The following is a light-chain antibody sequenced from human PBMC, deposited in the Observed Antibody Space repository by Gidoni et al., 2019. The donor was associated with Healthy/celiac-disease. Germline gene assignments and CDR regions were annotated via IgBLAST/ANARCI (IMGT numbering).Light chain of an antibody. V-gene: IGKV1-39*01. CDR1: QSISSY. CDR2: AAS. CDR3: QQSYSTPLT. J-gene: IGKJ4*01. Sequence: DIQMTQSPSSLSASVGDRVTITCRASQSISSYLNWYQQKPGKAPKLLIYAASSLQSVPSRFSGSGSGTDFTLTISSLQPEDFATYYCQQSYSTPLTFGGGTKVEIK.